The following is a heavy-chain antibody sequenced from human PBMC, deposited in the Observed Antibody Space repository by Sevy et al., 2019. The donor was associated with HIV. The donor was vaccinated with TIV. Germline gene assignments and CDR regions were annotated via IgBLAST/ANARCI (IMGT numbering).Heavy chain of an antibody. J-gene: IGHJ6*03. D-gene: IGHD1-20*01. CDR1: GFTFSDYY. CDR3: ARGPKPAITGTTYLYYYYMDV. V-gene: IGHV3-11*01. CDR2: ISSSGSTI. Sequence: GESLKISCAASGFTFSDYYMSWIRQAPGKGLEWVSYISSSGSTIYYADSVKGRFTISRDNAKNSLYLQMNSLRAEDTAVYYCARGPKPAITGTTYLYYYYMDVWGKGTTVTVSS.